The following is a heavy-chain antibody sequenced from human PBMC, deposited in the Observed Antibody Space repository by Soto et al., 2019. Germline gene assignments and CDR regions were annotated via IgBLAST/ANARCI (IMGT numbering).Heavy chain of an antibody. CDR1: GYTSNNYA. J-gene: IGHJ4*02. D-gene: IGHD4-4*01. CDR2: INAGDGNT. CDR3: ARDAMTTEFDY. Sequence: ASVKVSCKASGYTSNNYAMHWVRQAPGQGLEWMGWINAGDGNTKYSQKFQGRVTITRDTSASTAYMELSSLRSEDTAVYYCARDAMTTEFDYWGQGTLVTVSS. V-gene: IGHV1-3*01.